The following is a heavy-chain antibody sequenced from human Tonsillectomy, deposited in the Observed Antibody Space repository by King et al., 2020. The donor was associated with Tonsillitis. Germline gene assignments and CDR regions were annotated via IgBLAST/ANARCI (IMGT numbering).Heavy chain of an antibody. V-gene: IGHV1-69*01. Sequence: VQLVQSGAEVKKPGSSVKVSCKASGGTFSSYAVSWVRQAPGQGLEWMGGIIPIFGTTNYAQKFQGRITITADESTSTPYMELSSLRSEDTAVYYCAGGYFDSGGYFPPTSLRVYYFDYWGQGTLVTVSS. CDR3: AGGYFDSGGYFPPTSLRVYYFDY. D-gene: IGHD3-22*01. J-gene: IGHJ4*02. CDR1: GGTFSSYA. CDR2: IIPIFGTT.